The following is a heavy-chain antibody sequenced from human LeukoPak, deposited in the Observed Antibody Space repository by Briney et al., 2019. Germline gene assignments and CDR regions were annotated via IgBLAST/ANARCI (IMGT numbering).Heavy chain of an antibody. J-gene: IGHJ4*02. CDR2: IKQDGSEK. CDR1: GFTFSSYA. D-gene: IGHD1-26*01. CDR3: AARSSGDPYF. Sequence: GGSLRLSCAASGFTFSSYAMHWVRQAPGKGLQWVAKIKQDGSEKYYVDSVKGRFTISRDNAENSLYLQMNSLRVEDTAVYYCAARSSGDPYFWGQGTLVTVSS. V-gene: IGHV3-7*03.